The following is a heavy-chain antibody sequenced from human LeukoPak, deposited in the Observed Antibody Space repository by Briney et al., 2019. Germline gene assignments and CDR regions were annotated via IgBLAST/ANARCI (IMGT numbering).Heavy chain of an antibody. CDR1: GFTFSSYS. CDR3: ARSGAVAGHFDY. CDR2: ISSSSSYI. Sequence: PGGSLRLSCAASGFTFSSYSMNWVRQAPGKRLEWVSSISSSSSYIYYADSVKGRFTISRDNAKNSLYLQMNSLRAEDTAVYYCARSGAVAGHFDYWGQGTLVTVSS. V-gene: IGHV3-21*01. D-gene: IGHD6-19*01. J-gene: IGHJ4*02.